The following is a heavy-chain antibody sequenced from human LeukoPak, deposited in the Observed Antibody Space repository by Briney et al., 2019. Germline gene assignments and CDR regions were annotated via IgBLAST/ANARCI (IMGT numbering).Heavy chain of an antibody. Sequence: GGSLRLSCAASGFTFTSYYMSWVRQAPGKGLEWVSFITTNGGRTSYADSVEGRFTMSRDNPRNTLYMQMNSLRDEDTAVYYCAIMHGYYDGTGYWVQWGQGTLVTVSS. CDR1: GFTFTSYY. V-gene: IGHV3-23*01. CDR2: ITTNGGRT. CDR3: AIMHGYYDGTGYWVQ. D-gene: IGHD3-22*01. J-gene: IGHJ1*01.